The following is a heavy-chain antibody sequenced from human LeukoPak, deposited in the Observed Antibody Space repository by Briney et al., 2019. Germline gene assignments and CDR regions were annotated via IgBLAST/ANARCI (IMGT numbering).Heavy chain of an antibody. CDR1: GFTFSSYS. CDR2: ISSSSSYI. J-gene: IGHJ6*02. D-gene: IGHD5-18*01. Sequence: GGSLRLSCAASGFTFSSYSMNWVRQAPGKGLEWVSSISSSSSYIYYADSVKGRFTISRDNAKNSLYLQMNSLGAEDTAVYYCARDRPVDTAMAYYYYGMDVWGQGTTVTVSS. V-gene: IGHV3-21*01. CDR3: ARDRPVDTAMAYYYYGMDV.